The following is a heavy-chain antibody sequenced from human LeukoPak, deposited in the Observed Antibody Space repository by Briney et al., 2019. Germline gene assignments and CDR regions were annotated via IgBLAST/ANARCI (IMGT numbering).Heavy chain of an antibody. V-gene: IGHV1-46*01. CDR3: AIAALRYCSSSSCYKGFLDY. CDR2: INPSGDST. J-gene: IGHJ4*02. CDR1: GDTFTTYY. D-gene: IGHD2-2*01. Sequence: GVSVKVSCKASGDTFTTYYIHWVRQAPGQGLEWMGIINPSGDSTSYAQKFQGRVTMTRDTSTSTVYMELSSLRSEDTAVYYCAIAALRYCSSSSCYKGFLDYWGQGTLVTVSS.